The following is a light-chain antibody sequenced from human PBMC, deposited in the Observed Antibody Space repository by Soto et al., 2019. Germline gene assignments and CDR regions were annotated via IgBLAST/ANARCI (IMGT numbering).Light chain of an antibody. CDR1: STDVGGHNY. J-gene: IGLJ2*01. CDR3: SSYSTTSTLVL. V-gene: IGLV2-14*01. CDR2: DVS. Sequence: QSALTQPASGSGSPGQSITISCTGTSTDVGGHNYVSWYQQFPGKAPKVLIYDVSSRPSGVSNRFSGSKSGNTASLTISGLQAEDVADYYCSSYSTTSTLVLLGGGTKLTVL.